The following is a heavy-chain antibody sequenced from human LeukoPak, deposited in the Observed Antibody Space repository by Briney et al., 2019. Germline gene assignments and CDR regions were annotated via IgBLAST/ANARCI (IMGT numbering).Heavy chain of an antibody. D-gene: IGHD5-12*01. CDR3: ARTVATIGYYYYYYMDV. CDR1: GGSISSYY. J-gene: IGHJ6*03. CDR2: IYYSGST. V-gene: IGHV4-59*01. Sequence: SETLSLTCTVSGGSISSYYWSWIRQPPGKGLEWIGYIYYSGSTNYNPSLKSRVTISVDTSKNQFSLKLSSVTAADTAVYYCARTVATIGYYYYYYMDVWGKGTTVTISS.